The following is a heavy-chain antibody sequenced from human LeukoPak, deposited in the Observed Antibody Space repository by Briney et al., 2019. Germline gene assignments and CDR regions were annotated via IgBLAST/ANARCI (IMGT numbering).Heavy chain of an antibody. Sequence: PGGSLRLSCAASGFTFSSYEMNWVRQAPGKGLERVSYISSSGSTIYYADSVKGRFTISRDNAKNSLYLQMNSLRAEDTAVYYCARDLGTAVAGIFDYWGQGTLVTVSS. V-gene: IGHV3-48*03. CDR2: ISSSGSTI. D-gene: IGHD6-19*01. J-gene: IGHJ4*02. CDR3: ARDLGTAVAGIFDY. CDR1: GFTFSSYE.